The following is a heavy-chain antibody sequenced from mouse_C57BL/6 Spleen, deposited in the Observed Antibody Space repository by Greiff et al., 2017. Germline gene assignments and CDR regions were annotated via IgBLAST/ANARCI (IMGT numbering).Heavy chain of an antibody. V-gene: IGHV1-80*01. CDR3: ARLSPLYYYGSSPLYAMDY. CDR2: IYPGDGDT. D-gene: IGHD1-1*01. Sequence: VQLKQSGAELVKPGASVKISCKASGYAFSSYWMNWVKQRPGKGLEWIGQIYPGDGDTNYNGKCKGKATLTADKAYRTAYMQLSSLTSQDSAVYCCARLSPLYYYGSSPLYAMDYWGQGTSVTVSS. CDR1: GYAFSSYW. J-gene: IGHJ4*01.